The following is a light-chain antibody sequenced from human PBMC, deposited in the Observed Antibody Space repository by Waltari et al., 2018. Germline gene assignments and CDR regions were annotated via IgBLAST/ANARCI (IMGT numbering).Light chain of an antibody. CDR3: QQYNNWPPA. CDR2: GAS. V-gene: IGKV3-15*01. CDR1: QSVSSN. J-gene: IGKJ4*01. Sequence: EIVMTQSPATLSVSPGERPTLSCRASQSVSSNLAWYQPKPGQAPRLLIYGASTRATGIPARFSGSGSGTEFTLTISSMQSEDFAVYYCQQYNNWPPAFGGGTKVEIK.